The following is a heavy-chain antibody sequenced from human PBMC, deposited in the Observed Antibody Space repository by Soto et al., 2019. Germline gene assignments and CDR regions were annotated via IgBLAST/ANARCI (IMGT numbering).Heavy chain of an antibody. J-gene: IGHJ6*02. CDR3: ASDLSGRADV. V-gene: IGHV3-9*01. D-gene: IGHD3-10*01. Sequence: GGSLRLSCAASGFTFSSYAMSWVRQAPGKGPEWVSRISWNGGRIDYADSVKGRFTISRDNAKNALYLQMNSLRVEDTAVYYCASDLSGRADVWGQGTTVTVSS. CDR1: GFTFSSYA. CDR2: ISWNGGRI.